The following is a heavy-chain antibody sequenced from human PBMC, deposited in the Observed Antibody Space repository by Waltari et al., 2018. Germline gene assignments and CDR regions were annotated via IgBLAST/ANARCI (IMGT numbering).Heavy chain of an antibody. Sequence: QVQLQESGPGLVKPSQTLSLTCTVPGGSISSGRYSWSWIRPPAGKGLEWIGRIYTSGSTNYNPSLKSRVTISVDTSKNQFSLKLSSVTAADTAVYYCARGEVSSSWYDWGYYYYYYMDVWGKGTTVTVSS. V-gene: IGHV4-61*02. CDR2: IYTSGST. CDR3: ARGEVSSSWYDWGYYYYYYMDV. D-gene: IGHD6-13*01. J-gene: IGHJ6*03. CDR1: GGSISSGRYS.